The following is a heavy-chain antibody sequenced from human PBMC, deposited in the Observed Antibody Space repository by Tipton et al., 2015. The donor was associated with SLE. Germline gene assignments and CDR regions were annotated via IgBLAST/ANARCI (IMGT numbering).Heavy chain of an antibody. J-gene: IGHJ6*02. V-gene: IGHV3-33*01. CDR1: GFTFSSYG. CDR3: ARLSINYYGMDV. D-gene: IGHD5/OR15-5a*01. Sequence: QLVQSGGGVVQPGRSLRLSCAASGFTFSSYGMHWVRQAPGKGLEWVAVIWYDGSNKYYADSVKGRFTISRDNAKNSLHLQMNNLRAEDTAIYYCARLSINYYGMDVWGQGTTVTVSS. CDR2: IWYDGSNK.